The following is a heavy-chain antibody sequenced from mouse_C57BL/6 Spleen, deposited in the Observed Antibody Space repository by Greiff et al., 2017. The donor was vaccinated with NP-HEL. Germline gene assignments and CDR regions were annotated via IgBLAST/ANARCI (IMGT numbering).Heavy chain of an antibody. Sequence: QVQLQQPGAELVKPGASVKLSCKASGYTFTSYWMQWVKQRPGQGLEWIGEIDPSDSYTNYNQKFKGKATLTVDTSSSTAYMQLSSLTSEDSAVYYCARRDISGYGMVYWGQGTTLTVSS. D-gene: IGHD3-2*02. CDR2: IDPSDSYT. CDR1: GYTFTSYW. J-gene: IGHJ2*01. V-gene: IGHV1-50*01. CDR3: ARRDISGYGMVY.